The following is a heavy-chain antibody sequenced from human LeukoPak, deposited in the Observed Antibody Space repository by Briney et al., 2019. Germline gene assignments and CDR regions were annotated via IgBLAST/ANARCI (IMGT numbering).Heavy chain of an antibody. Sequence: SGTLSLTCAVSGGSISSSYWWTWVRQPPGKGLEWIGEIYHSGSTNYNPSLKSRVTISVDTSKNQFSLKLSSVTAADTAVYYCARRGFGDYCDSSGYYYAFDYWGQGTLVTVSS. D-gene: IGHD3-22*01. J-gene: IGHJ4*02. CDR1: GGSISSSYW. CDR3: ARRGFGDYCDSSGYYYAFDY. CDR2: IYHSGST. V-gene: IGHV4-4*02.